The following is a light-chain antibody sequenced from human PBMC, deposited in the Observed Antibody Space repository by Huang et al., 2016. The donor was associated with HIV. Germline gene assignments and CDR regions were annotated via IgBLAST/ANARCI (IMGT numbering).Light chain of an antibody. CDR1: QSISEW. CDR2: KAS. J-gene: IGKJ2*01. Sequence: DIQMTQSPSTLYASLGDRVTITCRASQSISEWLALYQQKPGKAPHLLIYKASILETGVPSRCTGSGSGTEFTLTISSLQPDVVATYYCQQYNSVLTFGQGTKLEIK. CDR3: QQYNSVLT. V-gene: IGKV1-5*03.